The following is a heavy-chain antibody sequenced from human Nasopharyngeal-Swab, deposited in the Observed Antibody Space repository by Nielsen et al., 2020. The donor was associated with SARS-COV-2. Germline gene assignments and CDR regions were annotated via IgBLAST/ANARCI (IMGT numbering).Heavy chain of an antibody. J-gene: IGHJ5*02. CDR2: IYHSGST. CDR1: GYSISSGYY. CDR3: ARAGGYSYGYWMRWFDP. D-gene: IGHD5-18*01. Sequence: SETLSLTCTVSGYSISSGYYWGWIRQPPGKGLEWIGSIYHSGSTYYNPSLKGRVTISVDTSKNQFSLKLSSVTAADTAVYYCARAGGYSYGYWMRWFDPWGQGTLVTVSS. V-gene: IGHV4-38-2*02.